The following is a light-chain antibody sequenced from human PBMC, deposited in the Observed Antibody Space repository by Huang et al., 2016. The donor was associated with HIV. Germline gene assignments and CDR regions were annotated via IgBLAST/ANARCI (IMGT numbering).Light chain of an antibody. Sequence: EIVMTQSPATLSVSPGERATLSCRTSQSVSSNLAWYQQKPGQAPRLLIFAASTRATGIPARVSGSGSGTEFTLTISSLQSEDFAVYYCQQYNNWPWTFGQGTKVEIK. V-gene: IGKV3-15*01. J-gene: IGKJ1*01. CDR2: AAS. CDR1: QSVSSN. CDR3: QQYNNWPWT.